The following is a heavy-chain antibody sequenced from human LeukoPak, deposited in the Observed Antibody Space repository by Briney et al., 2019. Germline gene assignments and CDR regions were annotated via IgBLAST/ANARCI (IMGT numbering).Heavy chain of an antibody. Sequence: ASAKLSCTASGYTYTSYYMRGVRRASPQGLEWVGIDNPSGGISSYAQKFKSRVTMTRDTSTSTVYMELSSLRSEDTAVYYSARDKETTVTTFDYWGQGTLVTVSS. J-gene: IGHJ4*02. V-gene: IGHV1-46*03. CDR3: ARDKETTVTTFDY. CDR1: GYTYTSYY. D-gene: IGHD4-17*01. CDR2: DNPSGGIS.